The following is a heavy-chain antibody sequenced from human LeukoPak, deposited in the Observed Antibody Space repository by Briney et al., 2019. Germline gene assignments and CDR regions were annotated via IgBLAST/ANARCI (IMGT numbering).Heavy chain of an antibody. CDR1: GFTFSSYG. D-gene: IGHD5-24*01. V-gene: IGHV3-33*01. CDR3: AREGFRLFSRDGYNWDAFDI. Sequence: GGSLRLSCAASGFTFSSYGMHWVRQAPGKGLEWVAVIWYDGSNKYYADSVKGRFTISRDNSKNTLYLQMNSLRAEDTAVYYCAREGFRLFSRDGYNWDAFDIWGQGTMVTVSS. CDR2: IWYDGSNK. J-gene: IGHJ3*02.